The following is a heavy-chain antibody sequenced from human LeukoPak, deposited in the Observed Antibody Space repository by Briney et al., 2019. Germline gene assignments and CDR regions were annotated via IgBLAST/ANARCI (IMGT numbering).Heavy chain of an antibody. CDR1: GGSISSSSYY. CDR2: IYYSGGT. V-gene: IGHV4-39*01. CDR3: ARQGIAVAG. J-gene: IGHJ1*01. Sequence: SETLSLTCTVSGGSISSSSYYWGWIRQPPGKGLEWIGSIYYSGGTYYNPSLKSRVTISVDTSKNQFSLKLSSVTAADTAVYYCARQGIAVAGWGQGTLVTVSS. D-gene: IGHD6-19*01.